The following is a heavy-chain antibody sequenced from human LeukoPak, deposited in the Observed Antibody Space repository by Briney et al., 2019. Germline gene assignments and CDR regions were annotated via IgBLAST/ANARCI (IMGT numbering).Heavy chain of an antibody. CDR2: TKHDGGEK. D-gene: IGHD3-3*01. CDR3: ATDRGWRTSGYYLYYFEY. V-gene: IGHV3-7*01. Sequence: GGSLRLSCAASGFIFTNYFMSWVRQAPGKGLEWVTSTKHDGGEKYYVDSVRGRFTISRDNTMNSLYLQMSSLRAEDTAVYYCATDRGWRTSGYYLYYFEYWGQGTLVTYSS. J-gene: IGHJ4*02. CDR1: GFIFTNYF.